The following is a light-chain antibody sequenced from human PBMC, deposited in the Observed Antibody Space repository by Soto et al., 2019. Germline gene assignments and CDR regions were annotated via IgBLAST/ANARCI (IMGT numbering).Light chain of an antibody. V-gene: IGKV1-39*01. CDR1: QSISSY. J-gene: IGKJ1*01. CDR3: QQYNSYLWT. Sequence: DLQMTPSPSSQSASVGDRDTHTCRASQSISSYLNWYQQRPGKAPNLLIYDATRLHSGVPPRFSGSRSGPDFTLTISSLQPDDFATYYCQQYNSYLWTFGQGTKVDIK. CDR2: DAT.